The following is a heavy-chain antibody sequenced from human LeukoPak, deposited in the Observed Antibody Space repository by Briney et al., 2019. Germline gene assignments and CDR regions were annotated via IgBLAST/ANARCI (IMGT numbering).Heavy chain of an antibody. CDR2: IYYSGST. CDR3: ASRVAGIDY. Sequence: SETLSLTCTVSGGSISSYYWSWIRQPPGKGLEWIGYIYYSGSTNYNPSLKSRVTISVDTSKNQFSLKLGSVTAADTAIYYCASRVAGIDYWGQGTLVTVSS. CDR1: GGSISSYY. V-gene: IGHV4-59*08. J-gene: IGHJ4*02. D-gene: IGHD6-19*01.